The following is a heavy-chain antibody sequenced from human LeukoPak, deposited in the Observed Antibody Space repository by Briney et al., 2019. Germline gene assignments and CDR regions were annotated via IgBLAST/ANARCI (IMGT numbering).Heavy chain of an antibody. CDR2: IYTSGST. V-gene: IGHV4-4*07. D-gene: IGHD3-3*01. J-gene: IGHJ5*02. CDR3: ARDDYDFWSGLLNWFDP. CDR1: GGSISIYY. Sequence: SETLSLTCTVSGGSISIYYWSWIRQPAGKGLEWIGRIYTSGSTNYNPSLKSRVTMSVDTSKNQFSLKLSSVTAADTAVYYCARDDYDFWSGLLNWFDPWGQGTLVTVSS.